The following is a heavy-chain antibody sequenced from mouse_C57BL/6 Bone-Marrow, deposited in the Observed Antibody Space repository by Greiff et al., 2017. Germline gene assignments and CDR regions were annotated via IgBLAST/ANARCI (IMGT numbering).Heavy chain of an antibody. D-gene: IGHD3-1*01. CDR2: ISNGGGST. J-gene: IGHJ4*01. V-gene: IGHV5-12*01. Sequence: EVHLVESGGGLVQPGGSLKLSCAASGFTFSDYYMYWVRQTPEKRLEWVAYISNGGGSTYYPDTVKGRFTISRDNAKNTLYLQMSRLKSEDTAMYYCARHGPFYYAMDYWGQGTSVTVSS. CDR1: GFTFSDYY. CDR3: ARHGPFYYAMDY.